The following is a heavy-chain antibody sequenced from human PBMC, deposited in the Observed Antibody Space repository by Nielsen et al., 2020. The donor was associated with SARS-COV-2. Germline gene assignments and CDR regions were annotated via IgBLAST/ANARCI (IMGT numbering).Heavy chain of an antibody. D-gene: IGHD5-18*01. CDR3: ATRGYSYGYDAFDI. CDR1: GGSISSGDYY. CDR2: IYYSGST. V-gene: IGHV4-61*08. Sequence: SETLSLTCVVSGGSISSGDYYWSWIRQPPGKGLEWIGYIYYSGSTNYNPSLKSRVTISVDTSKNQFSLKLSSVTAADTAVYYCATRGYSYGYDAFDIWGQGTMVTVSS. J-gene: IGHJ3*02.